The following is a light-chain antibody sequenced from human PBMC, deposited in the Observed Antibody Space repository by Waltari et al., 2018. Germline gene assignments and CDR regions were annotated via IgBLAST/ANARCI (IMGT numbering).Light chain of an antibody. J-gene: IGKJ4*01. V-gene: IGKV3-15*01. CDR3: QQYEDWPRHS. CDR1: QNVGTS. CDR2: GAY. Sequence: EIVVTQSPATLSVSPGERVTLSCRASQNVGTSLAWYQQKPGQTPRLLIFGAYSRASGVAARFSGSWSGTDFTIAISSLQSEDFAVYYCQQYEDWPRHSFGGGTKVQIE.